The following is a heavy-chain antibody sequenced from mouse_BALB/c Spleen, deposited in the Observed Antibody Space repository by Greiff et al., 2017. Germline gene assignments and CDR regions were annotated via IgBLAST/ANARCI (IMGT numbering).Heavy chain of an antibody. D-gene: IGHD4-1*01. CDR3: ARDPSNWDGSY. CDR2: ISYDGSN. CDR1: GYSITSGYY. Sequence: EVQLQESGPGLVKPSQSLSLTCSVTGYSITSGYYWNWIRQFPGNKLEWMGYISYDGSNNYNPSLKNRISITRDTSKNQFFLKLNSVTTEDTATYYCARDPSNWDGSYWGQGTLVTVSA. V-gene: IGHV3-6*02. J-gene: IGHJ3*01.